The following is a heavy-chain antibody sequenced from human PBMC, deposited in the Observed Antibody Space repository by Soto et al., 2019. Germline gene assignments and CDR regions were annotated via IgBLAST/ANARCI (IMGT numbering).Heavy chain of an antibody. CDR3: ARRGYCSGGSCPLGFDY. D-gene: IGHD2-15*01. CDR2: INPRDGGT. CDR1: GNTFTTYY. J-gene: IGHJ4*02. V-gene: IGHV1-46*03. Sequence: RASVKVSCKASGNTFTTYYVHWVRQAPGQGLEWMGVINPRDGGTSYAQKFQGRVTMTRDTSTSTVYMELSSLRSEDTAMYYCARRGYCSGGSCPLGFDYWSQGTLVTVSS.